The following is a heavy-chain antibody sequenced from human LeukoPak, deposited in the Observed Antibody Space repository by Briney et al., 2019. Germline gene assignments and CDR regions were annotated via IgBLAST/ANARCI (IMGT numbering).Heavy chain of an antibody. V-gene: IGHV4-34*01. Sequence: SETLSLTCAVYGGSFSGYYWSWIRQPPGKGLEWIGEINHSGSTNYNPSLKSRVTISVDTSKNQFSLKLTSVTAADTAVYYCARDTSGSYYPYYYYYYMDVWGKGTTVTISS. CDR1: GGSFSGYY. J-gene: IGHJ6*03. CDR2: INHSGST. CDR3: ARDTSGSYYPYYYYYYMDV. D-gene: IGHD3-10*01.